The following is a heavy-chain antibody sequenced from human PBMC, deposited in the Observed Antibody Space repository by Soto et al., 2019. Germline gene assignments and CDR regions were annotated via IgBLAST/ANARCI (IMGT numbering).Heavy chain of an antibody. D-gene: IGHD3-3*01. J-gene: IGHJ4*02. Sequence: QLQLQESGPGLVKPSETLSLPCTVSGGSISSSSYYWGWIRQPPGKGLEWIGSIYYSGSTYYNPSLKSRVSVSVDTSKNQFALKLSSVTAADTAVYYCAGLDFWSGYTDYWGQGTLVTVSS. V-gene: IGHV4-39*01. CDR1: GGSISSSSYY. CDR2: IYYSGST. CDR3: AGLDFWSGYTDY.